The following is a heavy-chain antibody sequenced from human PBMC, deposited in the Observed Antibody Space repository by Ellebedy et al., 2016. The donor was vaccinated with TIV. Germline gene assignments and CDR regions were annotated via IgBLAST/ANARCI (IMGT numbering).Heavy chain of an antibody. J-gene: IGHJ4*02. CDR2: ISSSSSTI. D-gene: IGHD6-19*01. CDR1: GFTFSSYS. Sequence: GESLKISXAASGFTFSSYSMNWVRQAPGKGLEWVSYISSSSSTIYYADSVKGRFTISRDNAKNSLYLQMNSLRAEDTAVYYCARRAQWRGDYFDYWGQGTLVTVSS. V-gene: IGHV3-48*04. CDR3: ARRAQWRGDYFDY.